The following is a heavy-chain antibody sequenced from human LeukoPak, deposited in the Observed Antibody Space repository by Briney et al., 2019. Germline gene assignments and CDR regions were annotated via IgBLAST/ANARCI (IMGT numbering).Heavy chain of an antibody. J-gene: IGHJ4*02. V-gene: IGHV4-4*07. D-gene: IGHD6-13*01. CDR3: AREVKSSAGPASRREFDC. CDR1: GGSIISYY. CDR2: IYSTGST. Sequence: SETLSLTCTVSGGSIISYYWSWVRQPAGKGLDWIGRIYSTGSTNYNPSLKSRVTMSVDTSKNQFSLKLSSVTAADTAVYYCAREVKSSAGPASRREFDCWGQGTLVTVSS.